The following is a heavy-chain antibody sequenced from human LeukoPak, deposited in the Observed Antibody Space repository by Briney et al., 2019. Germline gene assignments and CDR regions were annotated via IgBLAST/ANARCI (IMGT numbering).Heavy chain of an antibody. Sequence: ALVKVSCKASGYTFTSYDINWVRQATGQGLEWMGWMNPNSGNTGYAQKFQGRVTMTRNTSISTAYMELSSLRSEDTAVYYCARGSLTYYYDSPDAFDIWGQGTMVTVSS. CDR3: ARGSLTYYYDSPDAFDI. D-gene: IGHD3-22*01. V-gene: IGHV1-8*01. CDR1: GYTFTSYD. CDR2: MNPNSGNT. J-gene: IGHJ3*02.